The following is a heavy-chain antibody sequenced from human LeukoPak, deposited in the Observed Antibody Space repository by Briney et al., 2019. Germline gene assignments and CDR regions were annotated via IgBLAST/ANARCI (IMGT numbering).Heavy chain of an antibody. J-gene: IGHJ5*02. V-gene: IGHV4-4*07. CDR1: GDSITYFY. CDR2: ISSSGST. CDR3: ARPTYYYDSSGYSPGFDP. Sequence: PSETLSLTCSVSGDSITYFYWSWIRQAAGKGLEWIGRISSSGSTDYNASLKSRVTMSVDTSKNQLSLKVISVTAADTAVYYCARPTYYYDSSGYSPGFDPWGQGTLVTVSS. D-gene: IGHD3-22*01.